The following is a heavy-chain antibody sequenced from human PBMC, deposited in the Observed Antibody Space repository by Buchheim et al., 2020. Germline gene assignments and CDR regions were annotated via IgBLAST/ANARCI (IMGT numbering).Heavy chain of an antibody. CDR1: GGSISSGGYS. D-gene: IGHD2-15*01. CDR3: ARDTSGGSPHNWFDP. V-gene: IGHV4-30-4*07. Sequence: QVQLQESGPGLVKPSQTLSLTCAVSGGSISSGGYSWSWIRQPPGKGLEWIGYIYYSGSTHYNPSLKSRVTISVDTSKNQFSLKLSSVTAADTAVYYCARDTSGGSPHNWFDPWGQGTL. CDR2: IYYSGST. J-gene: IGHJ5*02.